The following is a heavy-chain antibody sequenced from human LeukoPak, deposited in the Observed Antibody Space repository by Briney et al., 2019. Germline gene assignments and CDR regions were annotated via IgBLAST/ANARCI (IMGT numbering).Heavy chain of an antibody. J-gene: IGHJ4*02. V-gene: IGHV4-59*08. CDR1: GDSINTYS. Sequence: SETLSLTCTVSGDSINTYSWSWIRQSPGKRLEWIGYMSDSGRTNYNPSLKSRVTISVDTSKSQVSLKLSSVTAADTAVYYCARMVREGASEFDYWGQGTLVTVSS. D-gene: IGHD3-10*01. CDR2: MSDSGRT. CDR3: ARMVREGASEFDY.